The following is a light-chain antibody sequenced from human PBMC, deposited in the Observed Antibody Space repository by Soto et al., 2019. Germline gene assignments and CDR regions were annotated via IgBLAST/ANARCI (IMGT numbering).Light chain of an antibody. J-gene: IGKJ4*01. V-gene: IGKV1-39*01. CDR3: QQYNSYYLSLT. Sequence: DIQMTQSPSSLSASIGDRVTITCRASQTISDFLNWYQHKPGKAPKLLIYAASSLQGGVPSRFSGSGSGTNFTLTISGLQPEDFATYFCQQYNSYYLSLTLGGGTKVDIK. CDR1: QTISDF. CDR2: AAS.